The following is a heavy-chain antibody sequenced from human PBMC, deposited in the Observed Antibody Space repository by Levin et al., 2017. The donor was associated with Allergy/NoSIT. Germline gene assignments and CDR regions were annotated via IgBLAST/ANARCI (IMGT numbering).Heavy chain of an antibody. CDR3: AIAAAGFDYYYYGMDV. V-gene: IGHV1-2*02. J-gene: IGHJ6*02. Sequence: ASVKVSCKASGYTFTGYYMHWVRQAPGQGLEWMGWINPNSGGTNYAQKFQGRVTMTRDTSISTAYMELSRLRSDDTAVYYCAIAAAGFDYYYYGMDVWGQGTTVTVSS. D-gene: IGHD6-13*01. CDR1: GYTFTGYY. CDR2: INPNSGGT.